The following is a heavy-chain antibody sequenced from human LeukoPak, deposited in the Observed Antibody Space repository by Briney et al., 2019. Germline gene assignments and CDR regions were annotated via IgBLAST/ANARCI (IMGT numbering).Heavy chain of an antibody. Sequence: SETLSLTCTVSGGSISSSSYYWGWIRQPPGKGLEWIGSIYYSGSTYYNPSLKSRVTISVDTSKNQFSLKLSSVTAADTAVYYCARVSGWFTNWFDPWGQGTRVTVSS. CDR1: GGSISSSSYY. CDR2: IYYSGST. CDR3: ARVSGWFTNWFDP. D-gene: IGHD6-19*01. J-gene: IGHJ5*02. V-gene: IGHV4-39*01.